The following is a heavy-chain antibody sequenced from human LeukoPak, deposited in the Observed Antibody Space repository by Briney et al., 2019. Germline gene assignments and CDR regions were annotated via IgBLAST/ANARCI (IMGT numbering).Heavy chain of an antibody. CDR1: GYTFTSYG. CDR2: ISAYNGNT. CDR3: STNGGYNWNHHRINWFDP. V-gene: IGHV1-18*01. J-gene: IGHJ5*02. D-gene: IGHD1-14*01. Sequence: ASVKVSCKASGYTFTSYGISWVRQAPGQGLEWMGWISAYNGNTNYAQKLQGRVTMTTDTSTSTAYMELRSLRSDDTAVYYCSTNGGYNWNHHRINWFDPWGQGTLVTVSS.